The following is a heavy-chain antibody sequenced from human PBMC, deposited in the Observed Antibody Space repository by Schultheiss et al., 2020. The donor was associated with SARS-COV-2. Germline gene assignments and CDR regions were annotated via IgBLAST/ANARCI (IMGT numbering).Heavy chain of an antibody. CDR1: GCNFSSYP. CDR3: SSQDGYKGYTGDLDY. Sequence: AGSLRLSCAASGCNFSSYPMHWVRQDTGKGLEYVSAISSNGGSTYYANSVKGRFIISRDNSKNTVYLQMNSLRVEDTAVYYCSSQDGYKGYTGDLDYWGQGGLVTV. CDR2: ISSNGGST. J-gene: IGHJ4*02. D-gene: IGHD5-24*01. V-gene: IGHV3-64*01.